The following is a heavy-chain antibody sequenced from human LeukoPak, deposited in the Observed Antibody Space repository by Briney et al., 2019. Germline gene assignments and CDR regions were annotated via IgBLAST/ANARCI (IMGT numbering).Heavy chain of an antibody. CDR3: ASDINPYYYDSSGHYYVDY. Sequence: GGSLRLSCAASGFTFSSYWMHWVRQAPGKGLVWVSRINSDGSSTSYADSVKGRFTISRDNAKNTLYLQMNSLRAEDTAVYYCASDINPYYYDSSGHYYVDYWGQGTLVTVSS. CDR1: GFTFSSYW. J-gene: IGHJ4*02. V-gene: IGHV3-74*01. D-gene: IGHD3-22*01. CDR2: INSDGSST.